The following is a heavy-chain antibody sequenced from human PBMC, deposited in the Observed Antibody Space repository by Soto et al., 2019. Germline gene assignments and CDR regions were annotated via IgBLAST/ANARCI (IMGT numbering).Heavy chain of an antibody. CDR2: IYYSGST. CDR3: ARVAIGTIFGVVEPKYYYYYYMDV. V-gene: IGHV4-59*01. J-gene: IGHJ6*03. Sequence: SETLSLTCTVSGGSISSYYWSWIRQPPGKGLEWIGYIYYSGSTNYNPSLKSRVTISVDTSKNQFSLKLSSVTAADTAVYYCARVAIGTIFGVVEPKYYYYYYMDVWGKGTTVTVSS. CDR1: GGSISSYY. D-gene: IGHD3-3*01.